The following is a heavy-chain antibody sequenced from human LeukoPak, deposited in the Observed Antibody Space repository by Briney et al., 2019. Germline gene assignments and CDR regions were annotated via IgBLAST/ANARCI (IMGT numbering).Heavy chain of an antibody. CDR3: ARARAVAGTFDY. J-gene: IGHJ4*02. Sequence: PGGSLRLSCAASGFTFSNYPMHWVRQAPGKGLEYVSAISSNGGSTYYANSVKGRFTISRDNSKSTLYLQMGSLRAENMAVYYCARARAVAGTFDYWGQGTLVTVSS. D-gene: IGHD6-19*01. CDR1: GFTFSNYP. CDR2: ISSNGGST. V-gene: IGHV3-64*01.